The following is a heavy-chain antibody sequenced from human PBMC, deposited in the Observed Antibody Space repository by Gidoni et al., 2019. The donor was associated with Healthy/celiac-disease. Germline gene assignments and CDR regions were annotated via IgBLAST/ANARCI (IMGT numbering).Heavy chain of an antibody. CDR1: GFPFDDYA. CDR2: MSWNSGSI. CDR3: AKDTELGYSSGWSAFDI. D-gene: IGHD6-19*01. Sequence: EVQLVQSGGGLVQRGRSLRLSCAASGFPFDDYAMHWVRQAPGKGLGGVSGMSWNSGSIGYTDSVKGRFTISRDNAKNSLYLQMNSLRAEDTALYYCAKDTELGYSSGWSAFDIWGQGTMVTVSS. J-gene: IGHJ3*02. V-gene: IGHV3-9*01.